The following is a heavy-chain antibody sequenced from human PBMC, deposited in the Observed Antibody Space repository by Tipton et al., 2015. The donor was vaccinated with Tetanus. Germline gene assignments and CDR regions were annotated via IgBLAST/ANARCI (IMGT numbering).Heavy chain of an antibody. J-gene: IGHJ4*02. CDR1: GGSISTYY. D-gene: IGHD5-24*01. CDR3: ARGDGSTLHY. V-gene: IGHV4-59*01. Sequence: LRLSCTVSGGSISTYYWSWIRQPPGKGLEWIGYIYYRGSTNYYPSLKSRVTMSVDTSKNQFSLNLSSVTAAGTAVYYCARGDGSTLHYWGQGTLVTVSS. CDR2: IYYRGST.